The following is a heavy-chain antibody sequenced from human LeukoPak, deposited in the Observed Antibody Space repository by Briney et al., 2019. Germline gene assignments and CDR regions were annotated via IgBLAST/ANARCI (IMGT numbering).Heavy chain of an antibody. CDR1: GGSISSGGYS. CDR3: ARVTTVIPGNNWFDP. Sequence: TLSLTCAVSGGSISSGGYSWSWIRQPPGKGLEWIGYIYHSGSTYYNPSLKSRVTISVDRSKNQFSLKLSSVTAADTAVYYCARVTTVIPGNNWFDPWGQGTLVTVSS. D-gene: IGHD4-17*01. J-gene: IGHJ5*02. CDR2: IYHSGST. V-gene: IGHV4-30-2*01.